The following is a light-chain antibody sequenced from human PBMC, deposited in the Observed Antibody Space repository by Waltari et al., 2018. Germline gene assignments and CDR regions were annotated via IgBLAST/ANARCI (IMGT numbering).Light chain of an antibody. J-gene: IGLJ2*01. Sequence: QSVLTQPPSASGTPGQRVAISCSGSSSNLGSNPVNWSQQLPATAPKLLIYTNNQRPSGVPDRFSGSKSGTSASLAISGLQSEDEANYYCSAWDDSLNGVVFGGGTKLTVL. CDR2: TNN. V-gene: IGLV1-44*01. CDR3: SAWDDSLNGVV. CDR1: SSNLGSNP.